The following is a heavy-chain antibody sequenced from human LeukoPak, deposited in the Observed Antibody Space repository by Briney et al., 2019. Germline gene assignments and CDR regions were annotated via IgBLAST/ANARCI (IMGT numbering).Heavy chain of an antibody. CDR1: GFSFSGYW. J-gene: IGHJ5*02. CDR3: ARDQGDYENWFDP. D-gene: IGHD4-17*01. CDR2: INEDGSQK. V-gene: IGHV3-7*01. Sequence: GGSLRLSCATSGFSFSGYWMTWVRQAPGKGPEWVANINEDGSQKNLVDSVKGRFTISRDNAKSSLYLQMNSLRAEDTAVYYCARDQGDYENWFDPWGQGTLVTVSS.